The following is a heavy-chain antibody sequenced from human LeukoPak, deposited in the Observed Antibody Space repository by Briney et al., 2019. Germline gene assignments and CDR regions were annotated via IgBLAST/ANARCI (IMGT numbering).Heavy chain of an antibody. D-gene: IGHD6-13*01. J-gene: IGHJ5*02. CDR1: GGSISSGGYY. Sequence: TLSLTCIVSGGSISSGGYYWSWIRQHPGKGLEWIGYIYYSGSTYYNPSLKSRVTISVDTSKNQFSLKLSSVTAADTAVYYCARTGIAAAGTPNWFDPWGQGTLVTVSS. CDR2: IYYSGST. V-gene: IGHV4-31*03. CDR3: ARTGIAAAGTPNWFDP.